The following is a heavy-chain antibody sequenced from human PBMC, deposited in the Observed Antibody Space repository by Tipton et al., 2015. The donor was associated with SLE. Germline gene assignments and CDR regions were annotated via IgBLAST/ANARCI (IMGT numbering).Heavy chain of an antibody. CDR2: ITRSSTHI. V-gene: IGHV3-21*01. CDR1: GFTFSSYS. CDR3: AKDLGDYDSSGYTFDY. J-gene: IGHJ4*02. Sequence: SLRLSCAASGFTFSSYSMNWVRQAPGKGLEWISSITRSSTHIYYADSVKGRFTISRDNSKNTLYLQMNSLRAEDTAVYYCAKDLGDYDSSGYTFDYWGQGTLVTVSS. D-gene: IGHD3-22*01.